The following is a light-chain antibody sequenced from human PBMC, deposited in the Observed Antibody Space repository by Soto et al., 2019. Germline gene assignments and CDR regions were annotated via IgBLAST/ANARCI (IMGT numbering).Light chain of an antibody. V-gene: IGKV1-5*03. CDR1: QSISSW. J-gene: IGKJ1*01. Sequence: DIQMTQSPSTLSASVGDRVTITCRASQSISSWLAWYQQKPGKPPNLLIYKASSLESGVPSRFSGSGSGTEFTLTISSLQPDDFATYYCQQYSSYWTFGQGTRVEI. CDR3: QQYSSYWT. CDR2: KAS.